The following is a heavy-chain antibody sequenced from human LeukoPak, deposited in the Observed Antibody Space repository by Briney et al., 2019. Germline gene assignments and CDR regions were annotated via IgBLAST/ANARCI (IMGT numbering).Heavy chain of an antibody. CDR1: GYSFTSYW. CDR3: ARQDSDTIFDYYYMDV. CDR2: IYPGDSDT. J-gene: IGHJ6*03. D-gene: IGHD3-3*01. V-gene: IGHV5-51*01. Sequence: ESLKISCKGSGYSFTSYWIGWVRQMPGKGLEWMGIIYPGDSDTRYSPSFQGQATISADKSISTAYLQWSSLKASDTAMYYCARQDSDTIFDYYYMDVWGKGTTVTVSS.